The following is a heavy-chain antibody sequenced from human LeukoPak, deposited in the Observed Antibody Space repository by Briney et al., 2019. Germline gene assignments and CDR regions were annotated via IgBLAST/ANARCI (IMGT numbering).Heavy chain of an antibody. Sequence: SETLSLTCTVSGGSIGSYYWSWIRQPAGKGLEWIGRIYTSGSTNYNPSLKSRVTMSVDTSKNQFSLKLSSVTAADTAVYYCARDGSIAVANWYGVDAFDIWGQGTMVTVSS. V-gene: IGHV4-4*07. CDR1: GGSIGSYY. J-gene: IGHJ3*02. CDR2: IYTSGST. CDR3: ARDGSIAVANWYGVDAFDI. D-gene: IGHD6-19*01.